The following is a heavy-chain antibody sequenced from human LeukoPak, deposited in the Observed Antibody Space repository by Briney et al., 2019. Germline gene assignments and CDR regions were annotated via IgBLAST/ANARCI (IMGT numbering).Heavy chain of an antibody. CDR3: AREGRRSWTFDY. D-gene: IGHD6-13*01. Sequence: PGGSLRLSCAASGFSFSSTWMHWVRQVPGKGLVWVSRINSDGSTIYADSVKGRFTISRDNTKNTLYLQMNSLRAEDTAVYYCAREGRRSWTFDYWGQGTLVTVSS. V-gene: IGHV3-74*01. CDR1: GFSFSSTW. J-gene: IGHJ4*02. CDR2: INSDGST.